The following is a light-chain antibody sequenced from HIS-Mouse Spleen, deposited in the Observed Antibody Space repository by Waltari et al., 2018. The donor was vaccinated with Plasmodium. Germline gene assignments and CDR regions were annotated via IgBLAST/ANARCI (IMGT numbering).Light chain of an antibody. CDR1: ISSIGRNT. V-gene: IGLV1-44*01. CDR2: SNN. J-gene: IGLJ2*01. Sequence: QSVLTQPPSASGTPGPRVTIPCSGSISSIGRNTVNWYQQLPGTAPKLLIYSNNQRPSGVPDRFSGSKSGTSASLAISGLQSEDEADYYCAAWDDSLNGVVFAGGTKLTVL. CDR3: AAWDDSLNGVV.